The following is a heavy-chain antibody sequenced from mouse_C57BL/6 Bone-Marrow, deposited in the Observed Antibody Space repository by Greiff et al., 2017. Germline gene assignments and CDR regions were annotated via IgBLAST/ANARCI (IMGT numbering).Heavy chain of an antibody. Sequence: QVQLKQSGPGLVQPSQSLSITCTVSGFSLTSYGVHWVRQSPGKGLEWLGVIWSGGSTDYNAAFISRLSISKDNSKSQVFFKMNRLQADDTAIYYCARNWAYWGQGTLVTVSA. V-gene: IGHV2-2*01. J-gene: IGHJ3*01. CDR3: ARNWAY. CDR1: GFSLTSYG. CDR2: IWSGGST.